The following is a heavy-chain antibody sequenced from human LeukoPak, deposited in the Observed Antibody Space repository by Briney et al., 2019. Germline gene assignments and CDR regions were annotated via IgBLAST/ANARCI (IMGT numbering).Heavy chain of an antibody. J-gene: IGHJ3*02. CDR1: GFTFSDNY. V-gene: IGHV3-11*01. Sequence: GGSLRLSCAASGFTFSDNYMSWIRQAPGKGLERVSYISSSGNTTYNADSMKGRFSITRDNAKNSLYLQMNSLKTEDTAVYYCARVHCRGGSCYPDDAFDIWGQGTMVTVSS. D-gene: IGHD2-15*01. CDR3: ARVHCRGGSCYPDDAFDI. CDR2: ISSSGNTT.